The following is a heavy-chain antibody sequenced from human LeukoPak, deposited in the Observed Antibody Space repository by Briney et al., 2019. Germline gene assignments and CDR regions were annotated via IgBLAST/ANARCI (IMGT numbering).Heavy chain of an antibody. D-gene: IGHD1-1*01. CDR1: GFTFSSYW. CDR2: IKQDGSQK. J-gene: IGHJ5*02. CDR3: ARLGLEVGGPNWFDP. Sequence: PGGSLRLSCAASGFTFSSYWMNWARQAPGKGLEWVAHIKQDGSQKYYLDSVKGRFTISRDNAKNSLYLQMNSLRVEDTAVYYCARLGLEVGGPNWFDPWGQGTLVTVSS. V-gene: IGHV3-7*01.